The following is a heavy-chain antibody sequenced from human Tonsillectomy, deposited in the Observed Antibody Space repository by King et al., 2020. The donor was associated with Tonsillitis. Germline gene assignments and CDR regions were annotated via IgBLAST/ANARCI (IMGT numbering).Heavy chain of an antibody. Sequence: QVQLQESGPGLVKPSQTLSLTCTVSGDSISSGDSFWSWVRQPPGKTLGWIGYIYYSGSTYYSPSLRSRVTMSVDTSKNQFSLKLSSVTAADTAVYYCARGGEILAPLDYWGQGTLVTVSS. CDR3: ARGGEILAPLDY. CDR2: IYYSGST. CDR1: GDSISSGDSF. J-gene: IGHJ4*02. D-gene: IGHD3-16*01. V-gene: IGHV4-30-4*01.